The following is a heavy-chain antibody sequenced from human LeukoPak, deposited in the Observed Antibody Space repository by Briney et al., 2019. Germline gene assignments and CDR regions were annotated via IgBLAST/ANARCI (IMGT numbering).Heavy chain of an antibody. D-gene: IGHD5-24*01. CDR3: AKDRQEMATIWYYFDY. J-gene: IGHJ4*02. CDR1: GGTFSSYG. CDR2: ISYDGSNK. V-gene: IGHV3-30*18. Sequence: SCKASGGTFSSYGMHWVRQAPGKGLEWVAVISYDGSNKYYADSVKGRFTISRDNSKNTLYLQMNSLRAEDTAVYYCAKDRQEMATIWYYFDYWGQGTLVTVSS.